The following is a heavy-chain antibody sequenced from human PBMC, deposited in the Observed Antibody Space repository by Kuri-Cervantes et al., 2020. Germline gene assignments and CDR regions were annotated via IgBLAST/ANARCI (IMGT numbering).Heavy chain of an antibody. V-gene: IGHV1-46*01. J-gene: IGHJ4*02. CDR2: INPSGGST. CDR1: GYTFTSYY. CDR3: ARGPITMVRGVIITAYFDY. Sequence: ASVKVSCKASGYTFTSYYMHWVRQAPGQGLEWMGIINPSGGSTSYAQKFQGRVTMTRDTSTSTVYMELSSLRSDDTAVYYCARGPITMVRGVIITAYFDYWGQGTLVTVSS. D-gene: IGHD3-10*01.